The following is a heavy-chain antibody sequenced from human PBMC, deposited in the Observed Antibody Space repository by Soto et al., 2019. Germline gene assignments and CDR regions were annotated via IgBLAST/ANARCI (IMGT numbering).Heavy chain of an antibody. CDR3: ARASIAAAGYYFDY. CDR1: GFTVSTNY. Sequence: EVQLVESGGGLIQPGGSLRLSCAASGFTVSTNYMSWVRQAPGKGLEWVSVIYSGGSTYYADSVKGRFTISRDNSKNTLYVQMNSLRAEDTAVYYCARASIAAAGYYFDYWGQGTLVTVS. CDR2: IYSGGST. J-gene: IGHJ4*02. D-gene: IGHD6-13*01. V-gene: IGHV3-53*01.